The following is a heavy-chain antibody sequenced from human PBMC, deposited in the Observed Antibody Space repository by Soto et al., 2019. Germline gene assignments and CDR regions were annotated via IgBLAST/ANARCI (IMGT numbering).Heavy chain of an antibody. D-gene: IGHD2-15*01. CDR3: ARETQGGSSDY. Sequence: GGSLRLSCGASGFAFSSYWMSWIRQAPGKGLEWVANIKQDGSEKYYVDPVKGRFTISRDNAKNSLYLQMNSLRPEDTAVYYCARETQGGSSDYWGQGTLVTVSS. CDR1: GFAFSSYW. CDR2: IKQDGSEK. J-gene: IGHJ4*02. V-gene: IGHV3-7*03.